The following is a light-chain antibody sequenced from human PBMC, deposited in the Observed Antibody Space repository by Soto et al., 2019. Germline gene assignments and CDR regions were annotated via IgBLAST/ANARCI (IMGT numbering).Light chain of an antibody. J-gene: IGKJ4*01. Sequence: EIVMTQSPATLSVSPGEGATLSCRASQSVSSKLAWYQQKPGQAPRLLIYDASNRATGIPARFSGSGSGTDFTLTISSLEPEDFAVYYCQQRSNWPPGTFGGGTKVDI. CDR2: DAS. CDR1: QSVSSK. V-gene: IGKV3-11*01. CDR3: QQRSNWPPGT.